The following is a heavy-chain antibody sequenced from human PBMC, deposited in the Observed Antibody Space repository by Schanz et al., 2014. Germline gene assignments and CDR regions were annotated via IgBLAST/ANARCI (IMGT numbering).Heavy chain of an antibody. J-gene: IGHJ6*02. Sequence: VQLVESGGGLVQPGGSLRLSCAASGFTFSDHYMDWVRQAPGKGLEWVAVIWSDGSGKYYADSVKGRFTISRDNSENTLYLQMNSLSADDTAVFYCAKGMGYCSGGTCYDYYYYGLDVWGQGTTVTVSS. V-gene: IGHV3-33*06. CDR3: AKGMGYCSGGTCYDYYYYGLDV. CDR2: IWSDGSGK. D-gene: IGHD2-15*01. CDR1: GFTFSDHY.